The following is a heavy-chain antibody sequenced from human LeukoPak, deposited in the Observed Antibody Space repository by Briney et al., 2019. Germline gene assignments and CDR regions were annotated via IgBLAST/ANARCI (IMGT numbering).Heavy chain of an antibody. V-gene: IGHV3-23*01. D-gene: IGHD3-10*01. Sequence: GGSLRLSCAASGFTFSSYAMSWVRQAPGKGLEWVSAISGSGGSTYYADSVKGRFTISRDNSKNTLYLQMNSLRAEGTAVYYCALDYYGSGSDGDPLYYYYGMDVWGQGTTVTVSS. CDR1: GFTFSSYA. CDR3: ALDYYGSGSDGDPLYYYYGMDV. J-gene: IGHJ6*02. CDR2: ISGSGGST.